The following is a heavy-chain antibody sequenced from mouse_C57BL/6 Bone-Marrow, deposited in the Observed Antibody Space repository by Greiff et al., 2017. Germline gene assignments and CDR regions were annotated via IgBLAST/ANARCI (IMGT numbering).Heavy chain of an antibody. CDR1: GYSFTDYY. V-gene: IGHV1-26*01. Sequence: VQLQQSGPELVKPGASVQISCKASGYSFTDYYMNWVKQSHGKSLEWIGDINPHNGGTSYNQKFKGKATLPVDKSSSTSYMELRSLTSEYSAVNYCARFRLRPYDFDFGGQGTTLTVSS. CDR3: ARFRLRPYDFDF. CDR2: INPHNGGT. J-gene: IGHJ2*01. D-gene: IGHD2-2*01.